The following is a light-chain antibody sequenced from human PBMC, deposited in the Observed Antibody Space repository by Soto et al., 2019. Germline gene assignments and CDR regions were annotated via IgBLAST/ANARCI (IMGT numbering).Light chain of an antibody. J-gene: IGLJ1*01. CDR2: EVS. CDR1: SSDVGGYNY. V-gene: IGLV2-14*01. Sequence: QSALTQPASVSGSPGQSITISCTGTSSDVGGYNYVSWYQQHPGKAPKLMIYEVSNRPSWVSNRFSGSKSVNTATLTISGLEAEDEADYYYSSYTSSSSDYVFGTGTKLTVL. CDR3: SSYTSSSSDYV.